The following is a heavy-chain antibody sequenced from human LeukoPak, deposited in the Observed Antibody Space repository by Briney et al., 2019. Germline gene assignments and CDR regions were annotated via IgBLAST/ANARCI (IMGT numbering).Heavy chain of an antibody. Sequence: SETLSLTCTVSGGSISSSSYYWGWIRQPPGKGLEWIGSIYYSGSTYYNPSLKSRVTISVDTSKNQFSLKLSSVTAADTAVYYCARRSRRFGDAFYYYGMDVWGQGTTVTVSS. CDR3: ARRSRRFGDAFYYYGMDV. CDR2: IYYSGST. V-gene: IGHV4-39*01. D-gene: IGHD3-10*01. CDR1: GGSISSSSYY. J-gene: IGHJ6*02.